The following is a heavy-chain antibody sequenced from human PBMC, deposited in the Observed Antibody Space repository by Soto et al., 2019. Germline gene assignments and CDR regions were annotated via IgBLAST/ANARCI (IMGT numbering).Heavy chain of an antibody. J-gene: IGHJ4*02. CDR2: IIPSRGRT. D-gene: IGHD3-3*01. CDR1: GGTFSSYT. CDR3: ARGHDFWSGPFDY. V-gene: IGHV1-46*03. Sequence: ASVKVSCKASGGTFSSYTISWVRQAPGQGLEWMGIIIPSRGRTNYAQKFQGRVTMTRDTSTSTVYMELSSLRSEDTAVYYCARGHDFWSGPFDYWGQGTLVTVSS.